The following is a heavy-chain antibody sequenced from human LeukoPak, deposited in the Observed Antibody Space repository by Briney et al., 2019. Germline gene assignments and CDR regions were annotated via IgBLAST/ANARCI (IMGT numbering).Heavy chain of an antibody. J-gene: IGHJ2*01. CDR1: GLTFSSYE. Sequence: GGSLRLSCAASGLTFSSYEMNWVRQAPGKGLEWVSYISSSGSTIYYADSVKGRFTISRDNAKNSLYLQMNSLRAEDTAVYYCASSYWYFDLWGRGTLVTVSS. CDR3: ASSYWYFDL. V-gene: IGHV3-48*03. CDR2: ISSSGSTI.